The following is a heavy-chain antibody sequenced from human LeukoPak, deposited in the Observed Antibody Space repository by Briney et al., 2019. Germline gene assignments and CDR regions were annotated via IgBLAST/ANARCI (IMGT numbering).Heavy chain of an antibody. CDR1: GFTFSSYA. D-gene: IGHD3-3*01. CDR2: ISYDGSNK. Sequence: GRSLRLSCAASGFTFSSYAMHWVRQAPGKGLEWVAVISYDGSNKYYADSVKGRFTISRDNSKNTLYLQMNSLRAEDTAVYYCARDRPYCDFWSGYYGFDHWGQGTLVTVSS. V-gene: IGHV3-30*04. CDR3: ARDRPYCDFWSGYYGFDH. J-gene: IGHJ4*02.